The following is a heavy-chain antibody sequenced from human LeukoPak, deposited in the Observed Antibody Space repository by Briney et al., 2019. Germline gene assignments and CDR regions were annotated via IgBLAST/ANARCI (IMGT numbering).Heavy chain of an antibody. Sequence: SETLSLTCAVYGGSFSGYYWSWIRQPPGKGLEWIGEINHSGSTNYNPSPKSRVTISVETSKNQFSLKLSSVTAADTAVYYCARDRIQLWLRSRDYMDVWGKGTTVTVSS. V-gene: IGHV4-34*01. D-gene: IGHD5-18*01. CDR3: ARDRIQLWLRSRDYMDV. CDR2: INHSGST. CDR1: GGSFSGYY. J-gene: IGHJ6*03.